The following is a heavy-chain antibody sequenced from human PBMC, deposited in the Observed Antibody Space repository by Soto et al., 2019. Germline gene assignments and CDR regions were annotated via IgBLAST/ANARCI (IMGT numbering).Heavy chain of an antibody. J-gene: IGHJ4*02. CDR3: AGELGTFYFDH. D-gene: IGHD7-27*01. CDR1: AGSIRRGDYY. CDR2: IDHSGSA. V-gene: IGHV4-30-4*01. Sequence: QVQLQESGPGLVKPSQTLSLTCTVSAGSIRRGDYYWTCIRQPPVKGLEWIGYIDHSGSAYYNPSLKSRATISIDTSNTPFSLKMTSVTAADTAVYYCAGELGTFYFDHWGQGTLVTVSS.